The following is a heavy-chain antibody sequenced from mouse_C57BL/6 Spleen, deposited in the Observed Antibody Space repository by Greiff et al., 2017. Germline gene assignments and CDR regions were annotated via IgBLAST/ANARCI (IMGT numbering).Heavy chain of an antibody. V-gene: IGHV5-4*03. Sequence: DVKLVESGGGLVKPGGSLKLSCAASGFTFSSYAMSWVRQTPEKRLEWVATISDGGSYTYYPDNVKGRFTISRDNAKNNLYLQMSHLKSEDTAMYYCESNDYAFDYWGQGTTLTVSS. CDR3: ESNDYAFDY. J-gene: IGHJ2*01. CDR2: ISDGGSYT. CDR1: GFTFSSYA. D-gene: IGHD2-4*01.